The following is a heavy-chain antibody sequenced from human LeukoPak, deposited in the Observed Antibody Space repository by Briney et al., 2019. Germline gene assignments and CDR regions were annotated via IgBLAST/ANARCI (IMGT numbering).Heavy chain of an antibody. J-gene: IGHJ2*01. CDR2: ISPGGST. D-gene: IGHD4-23*01. CDR1: GGSISSYY. Sequence: SETLSLTCTVSGGSISSYYWSWIRQPPGKGLEWIGYISPGGSTNYNPSLKSRVTISVDTSKRHISLRLSSVTAADTAVYYCATDYGGNSDWYFDLWGRGTLVTVSS. V-gene: IGHV4-4*08. CDR3: ATDYGGNSDWYFDL.